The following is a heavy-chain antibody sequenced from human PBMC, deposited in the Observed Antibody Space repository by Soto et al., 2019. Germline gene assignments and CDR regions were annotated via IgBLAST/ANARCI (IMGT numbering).Heavy chain of an antibody. V-gene: IGHV4-39*01. D-gene: IGHD6-19*01. Sequence: QLQLQESGPGLLEPSETLSLTCTVSGGAIRNSIYYWGWIRQPSGKGLEWIGTIYYDGSVAYSPSLKSRVTLSVDTSRNHFSVKINSVTAADTAVYFCARHRIAVAGPLDYWGQGTLVTVSS. J-gene: IGHJ4*02. CDR2: IYYDGSV. CDR1: GGAIRNSIYY. CDR3: ARHRIAVAGPLDY.